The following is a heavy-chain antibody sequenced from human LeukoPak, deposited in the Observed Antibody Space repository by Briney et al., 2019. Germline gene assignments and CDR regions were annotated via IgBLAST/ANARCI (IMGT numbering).Heavy chain of an antibody. CDR3: ARDPYSSSWSYGMDV. Sequence: PGGSLRLSCTASGFTFSNYWMGWVRQTPEKGLEWVANIKQDGSETVYVDSVKGRFTISRDNAQTSLYLQMSSLRAEDTAVYYCARDPYSSSWSYGMDVWGQGTTVTVSS. CDR2: IKQDGSET. V-gene: IGHV3-7*05. D-gene: IGHD6-13*01. J-gene: IGHJ6*02. CDR1: GFTFSNYW.